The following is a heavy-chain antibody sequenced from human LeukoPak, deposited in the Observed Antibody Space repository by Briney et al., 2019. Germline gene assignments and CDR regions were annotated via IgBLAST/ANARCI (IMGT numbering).Heavy chain of an antibody. CDR2: ISDSGGST. V-gene: IGHV3-23*01. J-gene: IGHJ6*03. CDR1: GFTFSSYA. Sequence: GGSLRLSCAASGFTFSSYAMSWVRQAPGKGLEWVSGISDSGGSTYYADSVKGRFTISRDNAKNSLYLQMNSLRAEDTAVYYCAXEXXXGSRCXXXXXXXXXXYM. CDR3: AXEXXXGSRCXXXXXXXXXXYM.